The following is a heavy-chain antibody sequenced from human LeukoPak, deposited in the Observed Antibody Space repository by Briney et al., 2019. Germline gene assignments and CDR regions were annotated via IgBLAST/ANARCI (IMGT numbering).Heavy chain of an antibody. V-gene: IGHV4-31*03. CDR3: ARASGRLLSVDY. CDR1: GGSISSGGYY. Sequence: SETLSLTCTVSGGSISSGGYYWSWIRQHPGKGLEWIGYIYYSGSTYYNPSLKSRVTISVDTSKNQFSLKLGSVTAADTAVYYCARASGRLLSVDYWGQGTLVTVSS. D-gene: IGHD2-2*01. CDR2: IYYSGST. J-gene: IGHJ4*02.